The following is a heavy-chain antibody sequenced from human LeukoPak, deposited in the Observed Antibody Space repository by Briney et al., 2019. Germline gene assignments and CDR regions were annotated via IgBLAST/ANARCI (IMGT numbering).Heavy chain of an antibody. D-gene: IGHD1-7*01. Sequence: GGSLRLSCVASGFTFSNYAMNWVRQAPGKGLEWAAVISYDGNKKYYADSVKGRFTISRDNSNNTLYLQMNSLRAEDTAVYYCARWKSLKGTFDYWGQGTLVTVSS. CDR3: ARWKSLKGTFDY. J-gene: IGHJ4*02. CDR1: GFTFSNYA. CDR2: ISYDGNKK. V-gene: IGHV3-30*04.